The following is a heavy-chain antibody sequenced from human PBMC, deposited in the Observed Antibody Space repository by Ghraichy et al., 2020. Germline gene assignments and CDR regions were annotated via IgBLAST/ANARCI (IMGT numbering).Heavy chain of an antibody. J-gene: IGHJ6*02. Sequence: SETLSLTCAVYGGSFSGYYWSWIRQPPGKGLEWIGEINHSGSTNYNPSLKSRVTISVDTSKNQFSLKLSSVTAADTAVYYCARVPRRYCSSTSCSYYYYGIDVWGQGTTVTVSS. CDR3: ARVPRRYCSSTSCSYYYYGIDV. CDR1: GGSFSGYY. D-gene: IGHD2-2*01. CDR2: INHSGST. V-gene: IGHV4-34*01.